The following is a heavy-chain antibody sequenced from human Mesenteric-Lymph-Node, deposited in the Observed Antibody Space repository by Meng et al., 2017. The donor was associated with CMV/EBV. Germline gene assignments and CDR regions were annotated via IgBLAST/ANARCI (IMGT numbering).Heavy chain of an antibody. CDR3: ARDKDQLPWRNYYHGMDV. V-gene: IGHV3-30-3*01. Sequence: GESLKISCAASGFTFSSYALHWVRQAPGKGLEWVAVMLYDGSSEYYADSVKGRFTMSRDNSKNTLYLQINNLRAEDTAVYYCARDKDQLPWRNYYHGMDVWGQGTTVTVSS. CDR2: MLYDGSSE. D-gene: IGHD2-2*01. J-gene: IGHJ6*02. CDR1: GFTFSSYA.